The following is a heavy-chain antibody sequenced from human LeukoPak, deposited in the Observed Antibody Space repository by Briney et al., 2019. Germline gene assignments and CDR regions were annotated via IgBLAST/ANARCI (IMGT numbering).Heavy chain of an antibody. CDR1: GFTFSSYA. J-gene: IGHJ4*02. D-gene: IGHD1-7*01. CDR3: AKDREGTIADYFDY. CDR2: IGASGGST. Sequence: GGSLRLSCAASGFTFSSYAMSWVRQAPGKGLEWVSAIGASGGSTYYADSVKGRFTISRDNSKNTLYLQMNSLRGEDTAVYYCAKDREGTIADYFDYWGQGTLVTVSS. V-gene: IGHV3-23*01.